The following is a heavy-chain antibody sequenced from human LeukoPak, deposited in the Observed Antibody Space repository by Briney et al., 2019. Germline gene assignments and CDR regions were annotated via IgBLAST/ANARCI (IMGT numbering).Heavy chain of an antibody. CDR2: INEDGSQK. CDR3: ARGHYDMDV. Sequence: PGGSLILSCAASGLTLSRHWMSWFLQAPGKGLEWVANINEDGSQKHHEDSVKRRFSISRDNAKNSLNLQMNSLRAEDTAVYYCARGHYDMDVWGQGTPVTVSS. J-gene: IGHJ6*02. V-gene: IGHV3-7*05. CDR1: GLTLSRHW.